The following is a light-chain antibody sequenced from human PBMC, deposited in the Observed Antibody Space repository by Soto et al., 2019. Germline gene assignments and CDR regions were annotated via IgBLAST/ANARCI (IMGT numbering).Light chain of an antibody. Sequence: QSALTQAPSASGSPGQSVTISCTGTSTDVGGYNSVSWFQHHPGKAPKLMIYEVSKRPSGVPDRFSGSKSGNTASLTVSGLQAEDEDDYYCAAWDDRLNGFYVFGTATKVTV. J-gene: IGLJ1*01. V-gene: IGLV2-8*01. CDR3: AAWDDRLNGFYV. CDR1: STDVGGYNS. CDR2: EVS.